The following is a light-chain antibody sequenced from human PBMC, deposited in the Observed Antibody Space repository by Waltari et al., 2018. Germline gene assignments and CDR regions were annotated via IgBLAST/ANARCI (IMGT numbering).Light chain of an antibody. CDR2: LVS. Sequence: DIVMTQSPLSLPVTPGEPASISCRSSQSLLHSNGYTSLSWYLQKAGQSPQLLIYLVSNRAAGVPDRCSGSGSGTDFTLKISRVEADDVGVYYCMQTLQSRTLGQGTKVEI. CDR1: QSLLHSNGYTS. CDR3: MQTLQSRT. V-gene: IGKV2-28*01. J-gene: IGKJ1*01.